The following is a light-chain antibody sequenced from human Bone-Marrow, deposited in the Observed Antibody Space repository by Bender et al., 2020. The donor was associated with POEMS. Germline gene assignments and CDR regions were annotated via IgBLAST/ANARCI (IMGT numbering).Light chain of an antibody. V-gene: IGLV1-47*01. CDR1: SSNIGSDY. J-gene: IGLJ3*02. CDR2: RDD. Sequence: QSVLTQPPSASGTPGQRVTISCSRSSSNIGSDYVYWYQQLPGTAPKLLIYRDDQRPSGVPDRFSGSKSGTSASLAISGLRSDDEADYYCTVWDDNLSGWVFGGGTKLTV. CDR3: TVWDDNLSGWV.